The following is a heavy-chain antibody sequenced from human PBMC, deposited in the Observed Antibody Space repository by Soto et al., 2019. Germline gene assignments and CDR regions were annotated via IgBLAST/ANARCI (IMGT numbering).Heavy chain of an antibody. CDR2: INAGNGNT. Sequence: SSVRVSCKPSGYAFTSCAMHWVRQAPGQRLEWMGWINAGNGNTKYSQKFQGRVTITRDTSASTAYMELSSLRSEDTAVYYCARDRRDTAMVWYYWGQGTLVTVSS. CDR1: GYAFTSCA. CDR3: ARDRRDTAMVWYY. V-gene: IGHV1-3*01. D-gene: IGHD5-18*01. J-gene: IGHJ4*02.